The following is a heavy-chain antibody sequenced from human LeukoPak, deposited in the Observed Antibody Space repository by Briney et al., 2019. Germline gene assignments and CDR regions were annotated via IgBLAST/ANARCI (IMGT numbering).Heavy chain of an antibody. D-gene: IGHD4/OR15-4a*01. J-gene: IGHJ4*02. CDR2: ISYDGSNK. Sequence: GGSLRLSCAASGFTFSSYEMNWVRQAPGKGLEWVAVISYDGSNKYYADSVKGRFTISRDNSKNTLYLQMNSLRAEDTAVYHCARAWSMVADFDYWGQGTLVTVSS. CDR1: GFTFSSYE. V-gene: IGHV3-30-3*01. CDR3: ARAWSMVADFDY.